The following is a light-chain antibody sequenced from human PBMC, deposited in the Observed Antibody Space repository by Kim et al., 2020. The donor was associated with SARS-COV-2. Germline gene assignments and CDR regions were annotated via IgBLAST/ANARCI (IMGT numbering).Light chain of an antibody. V-gene: IGKV3-15*01. Sequence: CLAEGASHPCRASQTEGRHLPSCEQKHGQAPRLVIYRASTRATGVPARFGGSGYGTECTLTLSSQQSEYFAVYYCQQYNYWPPLHFGPGDQVDIQ. CDR2: RAS. CDR3: QQYNYWPPLH. J-gene: IGKJ3*01. CDR1: QTEGRH.